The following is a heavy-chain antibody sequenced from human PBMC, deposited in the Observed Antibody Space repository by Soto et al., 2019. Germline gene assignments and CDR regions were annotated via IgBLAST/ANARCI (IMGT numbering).Heavy chain of an antibody. J-gene: IGHJ6*03. V-gene: IGHV3-53*01. CDR3: AQRLVVPAATYSYYYYMDV. CDR2: IQSGGTT. CDR1: GFTVSSKY. D-gene: IGHD2-2*01. Sequence: GGSLRLSCAASGFTVSSKYMTWVRQAPGKGLEWVSLIQSGGTTYYADSVKGRFTISRDNSKNTLYLQMNSLRAEDTAVYYCAQRLVVPAATYSYYYYMDVWGKGTTVTVSS.